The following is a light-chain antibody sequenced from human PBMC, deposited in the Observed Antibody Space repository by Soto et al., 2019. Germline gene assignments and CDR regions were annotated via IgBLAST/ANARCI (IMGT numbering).Light chain of an antibody. CDR1: QSVSSSY. CDR3: QQYGSSRT. V-gene: IGKV3-20*01. CDR2: GAS. Sequence: VLTQSPVTLSVSPGDIATLSCRASQSVSSSYLAWYQQKPGQAPTLLIYGASSRATGIPDRFSGSGSGTDFTLTISRLEPEDFAVYYCQQYGSSRTFGQGTKV. J-gene: IGKJ1*01.